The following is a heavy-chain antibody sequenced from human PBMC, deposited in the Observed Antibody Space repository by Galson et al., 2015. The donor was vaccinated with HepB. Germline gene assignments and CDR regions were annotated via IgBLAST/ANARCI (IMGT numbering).Heavy chain of an antibody. Sequence: SVKVSCKASGYRFTTYGISWVRQAPGQGLEWMGWISVRNGDTKFAQNLEDRITMTTDTSTNTAYMELRSLRSDDTAVYYCAREGVYGDYVGFAQYFGVYVWGQGTTVIVSS. CDR3: AREGVYGDYVGFAQYFGVYV. CDR1: GYRFTTYG. D-gene: IGHD4-17*01. CDR2: ISVRNGDT. V-gene: IGHV1-18*04. J-gene: IGHJ6*02.